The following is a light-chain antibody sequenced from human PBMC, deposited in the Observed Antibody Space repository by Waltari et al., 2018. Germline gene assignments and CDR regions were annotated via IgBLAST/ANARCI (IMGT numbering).Light chain of an antibody. Sequence: EIEMTQSPASLSVSPGETAILTCRASQNIGTSLSWFQLRPGRAPRHLIYGASTRASGIPARFSASGSGTDFTLIISRLEPEDFAVYYCQQYVTPPPKYTFGQGTKLEIK. CDR1: QNIGTS. CDR3: QQYVTPPPKYT. CDR2: GAS. J-gene: IGKJ2*01. V-gene: IGKV3-15*01.